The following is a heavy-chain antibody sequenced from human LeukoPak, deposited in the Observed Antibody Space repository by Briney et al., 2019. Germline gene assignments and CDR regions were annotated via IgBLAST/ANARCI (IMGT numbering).Heavy chain of an antibody. D-gene: IGHD2-15*01. CDR2: ISGSGGST. CDR3: ATTSCSGGSCYLRYYYYGMDV. V-gene: IGHV3-23*01. Sequence: GGSLRLSCAASGFTFSSYAMSWVRQAPGKGLEWVSAISGSGGSTYYADSVKGRFTISRDNSKNTLYLQMNSLRGEDTAVYYCATTSCSGGSCYLRYYYYGMDVWGQGTTVTVSS. J-gene: IGHJ6*02. CDR1: GFTFSSYA.